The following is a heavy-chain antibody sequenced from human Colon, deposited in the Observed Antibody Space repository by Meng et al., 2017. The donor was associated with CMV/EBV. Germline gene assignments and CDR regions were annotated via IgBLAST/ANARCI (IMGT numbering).Heavy chain of an antibody. CDR2: IFPGDSDT. Sequence: KVSCKASGYTFSTYWIGWVRQMPGKGLEWMGIIFPGDSDTRYSPSFHGQVTMSVDKSTSTAYLHWGSLKASDSAMYYCARPREGSGYHSIFDLWGQGTLVTVSS. J-gene: IGHJ4*02. CDR1: GYTFSTYW. V-gene: IGHV5-51*01. D-gene: IGHD3-22*01. CDR3: ARPREGSGYHSIFDL.